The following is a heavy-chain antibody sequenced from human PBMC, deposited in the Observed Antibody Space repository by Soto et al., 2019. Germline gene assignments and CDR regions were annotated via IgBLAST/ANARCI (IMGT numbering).Heavy chain of an antibody. D-gene: IGHD3-9*01. Sequence: SVKVSCKASGGTFSSYAISWVRQAPGQGLEWMGGIIPIFGTANYAQKFQGRVTITADESTSTAYMELSSLRSEDTAVYYCARSNDILTGYLGAFDIWGQGTMVTVSS. CDR2: IIPIFGTA. J-gene: IGHJ3*02. CDR3: ARSNDILTGYLGAFDI. CDR1: GGTFSSYA. V-gene: IGHV1-69*13.